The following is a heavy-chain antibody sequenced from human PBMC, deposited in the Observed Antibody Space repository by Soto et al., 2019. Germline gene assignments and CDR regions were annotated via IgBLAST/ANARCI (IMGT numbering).Heavy chain of an antibody. V-gene: IGHV1-2*02. CDR3: ARAGIEEALWFGRFFYGMDV. D-gene: IGHD3-10*01. CDR1: GYTFTGYY. J-gene: IGHJ6*02. Sequence: GASVKVSCKASGYTFTGYYMHWVRQAPGQGLEWMGWINPNSGGTNYAQKFQGRVTMTRDTSISTAYMELSRLRSDDTAVYYCARAGIEEALWFGRFFYGMDVWGQGTTVTVSS. CDR2: INPNSGGT.